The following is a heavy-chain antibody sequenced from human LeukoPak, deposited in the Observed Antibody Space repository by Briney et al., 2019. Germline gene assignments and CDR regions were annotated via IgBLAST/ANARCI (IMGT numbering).Heavy chain of an antibody. CDR1: GYTFTSYW. Sequence: GESLKISCKASGYTFTSYWIGWVRQLPGKGLGWMGLIYPDDSDTRYSPSFQGHVSISADKSITTAYLQWRSLQASDTGMYYWARSDSGSPDTFDIWGQGTLVIVSS. D-gene: IGHD6-13*01. V-gene: IGHV5-51*01. CDR3: ARSDSGSPDTFDI. CDR2: IYPDDSDT. J-gene: IGHJ3*02.